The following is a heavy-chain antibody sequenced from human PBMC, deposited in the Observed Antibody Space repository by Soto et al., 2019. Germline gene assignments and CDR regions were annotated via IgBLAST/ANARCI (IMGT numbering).Heavy chain of an antibody. V-gene: IGHV3-23*01. Sequence: GGSLRLSCAASGFTFSSYAMSWVRQAPGKGLEWVSAISGSGGSTYYADSVKGRFTISRDNSKNTLYLQMNSLRAEDTAVYYCAKDEMPKLRLGGFSDYWGQGTLVTVSS. CDR3: AKDEMPKLRLGGFSDY. J-gene: IGHJ4*02. CDR1: GFTFSSYA. CDR2: ISGSGGST. D-gene: IGHD3-16*01.